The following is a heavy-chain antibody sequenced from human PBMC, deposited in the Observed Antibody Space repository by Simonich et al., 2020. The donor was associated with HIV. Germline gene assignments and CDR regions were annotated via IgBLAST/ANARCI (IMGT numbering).Heavy chain of an antibody. CDR1: GGSFSGYY. V-gene: IGHV4-34*01. D-gene: IGHD4-17*01. Sequence: QVQLQQWGAGLLKPSETLSLTCAVYGGSFSGYYWSWTRQPPGKGLEWIGEINHSGSTNYNPSLKSGVTRSVDTSKNQFSLKLSSVTSADTAVYYCARRHPTTVTTPYFDYWGQGTLVTVSS. CDR3: ARRHPTTVTTPYFDY. J-gene: IGHJ4*02. CDR2: INHSGST.